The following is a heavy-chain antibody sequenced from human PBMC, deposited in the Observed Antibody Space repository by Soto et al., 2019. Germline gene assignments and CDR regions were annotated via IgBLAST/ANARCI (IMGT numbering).Heavy chain of an antibody. V-gene: IGHV3-7*04. CDR3: ARDRWGWYQLLFPMDV. CDR2: IKQDGSEK. Sequence: PGGSLRLSCAASGFTFSSYWMSWVRQAPEKGLERVANIKQDGSEKYYVDSVKGRFTISRDNAKNSLYLQMNSLRAEDTAVFYCARDRWGWYQLLFPMDVWGQGTTVTVSS. CDR1: GFTFSSYW. D-gene: IGHD2-2*01. J-gene: IGHJ6*02.